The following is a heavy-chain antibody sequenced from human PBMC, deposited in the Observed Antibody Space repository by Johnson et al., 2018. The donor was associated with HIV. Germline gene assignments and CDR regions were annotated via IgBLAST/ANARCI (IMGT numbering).Heavy chain of an antibody. CDR3: ARDYGDYAHDAFDI. D-gene: IGHD4-17*01. V-gene: IGHV3-30*04. Sequence: QVQLVESGGGVVQPWRSLRLSCAASGFTFSSYAMHWVRQAPGKGLEWLAVISYDGSNKYYADSVKGRFTISRDNSKNTLYLQMNSLRAEDTAVYYCARDYGDYAHDAFDIWGQGTMVTVSS. J-gene: IGHJ3*02. CDR1: GFTFSSYA. CDR2: ISYDGSNK.